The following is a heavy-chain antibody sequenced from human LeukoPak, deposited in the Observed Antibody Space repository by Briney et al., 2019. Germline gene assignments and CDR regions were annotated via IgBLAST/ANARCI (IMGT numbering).Heavy chain of an antibody. J-gene: IGHJ5*02. V-gene: IGHV4-59*01. D-gene: IGHD3-22*01. CDR3: ARVAYYYDSSGYYPNWLDP. CDR2: IYYSGST. Sequence: SETLSLTCTVSGGSISSYYWSWIRQPPGKGLEWIGYIYYSGSTNYNPSLKSRVTISVDTSKNQFSLKLSSVTAADTAVYYCARVAYYYDSSGYYPNWLDPWGQGTLVTVSS. CDR1: GGSISSYY.